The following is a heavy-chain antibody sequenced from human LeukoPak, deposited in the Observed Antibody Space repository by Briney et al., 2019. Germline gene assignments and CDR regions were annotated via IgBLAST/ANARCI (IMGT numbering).Heavy chain of an antibody. J-gene: IGHJ4*02. Sequence: PSETLSLTCAVSGDSISNYYWSWIRQPQGKGLEWIGYIYRTGSTNFNPSLMSRVTISVDTSKNQFSLRLNSVTAADTAVYFCARRRDYFDSWGLGTLVTVSS. V-gene: IGHV4-4*09. CDR3: ARRRDYFDS. CDR1: GDSISNYY. CDR2: IYRTGST.